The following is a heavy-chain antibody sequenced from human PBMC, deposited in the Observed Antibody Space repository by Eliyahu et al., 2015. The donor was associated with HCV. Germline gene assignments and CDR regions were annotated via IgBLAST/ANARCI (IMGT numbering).Heavy chain of an antibody. J-gene: IGHJ5*02. CDR1: GGSIRSYY. CDR3: ARVGCSSTSCPNWFDP. Sequence: QVQLQXSGPGLVKPSETLSLTYTXSGGSIRSYYWSWIRQPPGKGLEWIGYIYYSGNTNYNPSLKSRVTISVDTSKNQFSLKLSSVTAADTAVYYCARVGCSSTSCPNWFDPWGQGTLVTVSS. CDR2: IYYSGNT. V-gene: IGHV4-59*01. D-gene: IGHD2-2*01.